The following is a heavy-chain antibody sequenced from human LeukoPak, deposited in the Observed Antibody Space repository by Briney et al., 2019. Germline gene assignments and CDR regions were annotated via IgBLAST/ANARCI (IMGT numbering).Heavy chain of an antibody. J-gene: IGHJ4*02. Sequence: GASVKVSCKASGGTFSSYAISWVRQAPGQGLEWMGGIIPIFGTANYAQKFQGRVTITADKSTSTAYMELSSLRSEGTAVYYCARAGYSYGTVDYWGQGTLVTVSS. V-gene: IGHV1-69*06. CDR1: GGTFSSYA. D-gene: IGHD5-18*01. CDR3: ARAGYSYGTVDY. CDR2: IIPIFGTA.